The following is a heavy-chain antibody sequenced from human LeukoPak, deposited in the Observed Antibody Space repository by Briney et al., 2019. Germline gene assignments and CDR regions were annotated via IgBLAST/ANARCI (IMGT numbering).Heavy chain of an antibody. Sequence: QTGGSLRLSCAASGFTFSNYGIHWVRQAPGKGLEWVAVISHDGNNKYYADSVKGRFTLSRDNSKSTLYLQMNSLRAEDTAMYYCAKDHRDPWQDTAYGMDVWGRGTAVTVS. V-gene: IGHV3-30*18. D-gene: IGHD2-15*01. CDR3: AKDHRDPWQDTAYGMDV. J-gene: IGHJ6*02. CDR2: ISHDGNNK. CDR1: GFTFSNYG.